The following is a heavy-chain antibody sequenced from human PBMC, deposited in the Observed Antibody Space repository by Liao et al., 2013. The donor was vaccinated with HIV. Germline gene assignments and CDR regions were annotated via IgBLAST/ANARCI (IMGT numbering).Heavy chain of an antibody. CDR1: GGSISSGDYY. J-gene: IGHJ3*02. Sequence: QVQLQESGPGLVKPSQTLSLTCTVSGGSISSGDYYWSWIRQPPGKGLEWIGYIYYSGYTNYNPSLKTRVNISVDTSKNQFSLKLSSVTAADTAVYYCARELVEVMQGDAFEIWGQGTMVTVSS. D-gene: IGHD2-21*01. CDR2: IYYSGYT. CDR3: ARELVEVMQGDAFEI. V-gene: IGHV4-61*08.